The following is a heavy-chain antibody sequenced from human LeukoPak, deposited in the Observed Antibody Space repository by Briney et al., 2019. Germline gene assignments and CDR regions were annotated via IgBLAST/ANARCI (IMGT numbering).Heavy chain of an antibody. CDR3: SRDLPTGYYISSDYYEYFLDY. CDR1: GFTFSTYW. J-gene: IGHJ4*02. Sequence: HPGGSLRLSCAASGFTFSTYWMTWVRQAPGKGLGWVANIKQDGSEKSYVDSLKGRFTISRDNARNSLFLQMNSLRAEDTDVYYCSRDLPTGYYISSDYYEYFLDYWGQGTLVTVSS. V-gene: IGHV3-7*04. CDR2: IKQDGSEK. D-gene: IGHD3-22*01.